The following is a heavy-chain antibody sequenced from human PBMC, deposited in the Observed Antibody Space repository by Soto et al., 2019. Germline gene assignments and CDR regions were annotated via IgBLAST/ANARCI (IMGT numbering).Heavy chain of an antibody. CDR3: ARVLYGSGSYYYYYYGMDV. CDR1: GGTFSSYA. CDR2: IIPIFGTA. J-gene: IGHJ6*02. V-gene: IGHV1-69*01. D-gene: IGHD3-10*01. Sequence: QVQLVQSGAEVKKPGSSVKVSCKASGGTFSSYAISWVRQAPGQGLEWMGGIIPIFGTANYAQKFQGRVTITADESTSTAYMELSSLISEDTAVYYCARVLYGSGSYYYYYYGMDVWGQGTTVTVSS.